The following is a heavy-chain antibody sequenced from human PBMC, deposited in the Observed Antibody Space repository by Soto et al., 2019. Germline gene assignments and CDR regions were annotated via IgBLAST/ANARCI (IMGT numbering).Heavy chain of an antibody. CDR2: TYYRSKWFN. CDR3: ARDVGPTNFDS. D-gene: IGHD1-26*01. V-gene: IGHV6-1*01. CDR1: GDNVSSNDAG. Sequence: PSQTLSLTCAISGDNVSSNDAGWNWIRQSPSRGLEWLGRTYYRSKWFNVYAASVKGRIIVNPDTAKNQFSLQLNSVTPDDSALYYCARDVGPTNFDSWGQGTLVTVS. J-gene: IGHJ4*02.